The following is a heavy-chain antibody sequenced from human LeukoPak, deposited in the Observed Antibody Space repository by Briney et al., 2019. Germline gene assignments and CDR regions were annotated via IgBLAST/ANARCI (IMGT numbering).Heavy chain of an antibody. CDR3: ARGEAGTRYYYYGMDV. D-gene: IGHD6-19*01. CDR2: INTNTGNP. J-gene: IGHJ6*02. CDR1: KYTFTSYA. Sequence: GASVTVSCKASKYTFTSYAMNWVRQAPGQGLEWMGWINTNTGNPTYAQGFTGRFVFSLDTSVSTAYLQISSLKAEDTAVYFCARGEAGTRYYYYGMDVWGQGTSVTVSS. V-gene: IGHV7-4-1*02.